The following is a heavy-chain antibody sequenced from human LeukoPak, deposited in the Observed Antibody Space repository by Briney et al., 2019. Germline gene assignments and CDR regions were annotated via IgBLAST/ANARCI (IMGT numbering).Heavy chain of an antibody. J-gene: IGHJ5*02. D-gene: IGHD3-10*01. CDR2: INHSGST. Sequence: KASETLSLTCAVYGGSFSGYYWSWIRQPPGKGLEWIGEINHSGSTNYNPSLKSRVTISVDTSKNQFSLKLSSVTAADTAVYYCARARLWFGETPRWFDRWGQGTLVTVSS. CDR3: ARARLWFGETPRWFDR. V-gene: IGHV4-34*01. CDR1: GGSFSGYY.